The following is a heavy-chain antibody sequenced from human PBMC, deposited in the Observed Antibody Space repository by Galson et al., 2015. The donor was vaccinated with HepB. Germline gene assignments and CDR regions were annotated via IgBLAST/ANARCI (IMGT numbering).Heavy chain of an antibody. CDR3: AKGGGEYCGADCYYYYMDV. V-gene: IGHV3-53*01. D-gene: IGHD2-21*01. CDR1: GFNVSSSY. J-gene: IGHJ6*03. CDR2: IYTGDST. Sequence: SLWVAASGFNVSSSYMSWVRQAPGKGLEWVSVIYTGDSTYYADSVKGRFTISRDNSKNTLYLQMDSLRAEDTAIYYCAKGGGEYCGADCYYYYMDVWGKGTTVTVSS.